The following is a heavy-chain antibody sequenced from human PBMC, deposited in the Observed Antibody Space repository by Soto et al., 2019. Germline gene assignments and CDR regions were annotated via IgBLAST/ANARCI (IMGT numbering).Heavy chain of an antibody. J-gene: IGHJ4*02. CDR1: GGSISSGGYY. CDR2: IYYSGST. D-gene: IGHD3-22*01. CDR3: AGVSYDSSGYYYPPFFDY. Sequence: QVQLQESGPGLVKPSQTLSLTCTVSGGSISSGGYYWSWIRQHPGKGLEWIGYIYYSGSTYYNPSLMSRVTISVDTSKNQFSLKLSSVTAADTAVYYCAGVSYDSSGYYYPPFFDYWGQGTLVTVSS. V-gene: IGHV4-31*03.